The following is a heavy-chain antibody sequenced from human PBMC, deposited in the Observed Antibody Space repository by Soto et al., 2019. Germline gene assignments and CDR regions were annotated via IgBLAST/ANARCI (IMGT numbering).Heavy chain of an antibody. CDR1: GFAFGDHA. V-gene: IGHV3-23*01. CDR3: AKGLLIMVRKVSIPPQYYYGMDV. J-gene: IGHJ6*02. D-gene: IGHD3-10*01. CDR2: IRDSDGIP. Sequence: PGGSLRLSCAASGFAFGDHAVSWVRQALGQGLAWVSVIRDSDGIPYHEDSVKGGITISRDNAKNTLYLQMNSLRAEDTAVYYCAKGLLIMVRKVSIPPQYYYGMDVWGQGTTVTVSS.